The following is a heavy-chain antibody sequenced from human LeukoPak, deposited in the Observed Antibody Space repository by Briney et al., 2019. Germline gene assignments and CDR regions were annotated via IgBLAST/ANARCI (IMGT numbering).Heavy chain of an antibody. Sequence: PGGSLRLSWAASGFTFSGYAMTWVRQVPGKGLEWVSSISGSGDTTNYADSVKGRFTISRDNSKNTLFLQMNSLRADDTAVYYCAKGRVVPAALLDYWGQGTLVTVSS. V-gene: IGHV3-23*01. D-gene: IGHD2-15*01. CDR2: ISGSGDTT. CDR1: GFTFSGYA. J-gene: IGHJ4*02. CDR3: AKGRVVPAALLDY.